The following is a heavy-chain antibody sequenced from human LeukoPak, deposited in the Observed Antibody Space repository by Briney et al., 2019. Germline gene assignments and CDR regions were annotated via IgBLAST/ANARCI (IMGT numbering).Heavy chain of an antibody. CDR3: ASHYSSGWYGLDY. D-gene: IGHD6-19*01. Sequence: GGSLRLSCAASGFPVSNNYMSWVRQPPGKGLESVSVIYSGGGTYYADSVKGRFTISRDNSKNTLYLQMNSLRAEDTAVYYCASHYSSGWYGLDYWGQGTLVTVSS. CDR2: IYSGGGT. V-gene: IGHV3-53*01. CDR1: GFPVSNNY. J-gene: IGHJ4*02.